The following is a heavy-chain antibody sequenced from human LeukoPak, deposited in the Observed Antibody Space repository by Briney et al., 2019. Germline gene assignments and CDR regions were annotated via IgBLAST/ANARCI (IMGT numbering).Heavy chain of an antibody. CDR1: GFTFSSYG. J-gene: IGHJ4*02. D-gene: IGHD2-15*01. CDR3: AKDLPSSAGFDY. Sequence: GGSLSLSCAASGFTFSSYGMHWVRQAPGKGLEWVAFIRYDGSNKYYADSMKGRFTISRDNSKNTLYLQMNSLRAEDTAVYYCAKDLPSSAGFDYWGQGTLVTVSS. V-gene: IGHV3-30*02. CDR2: IRYDGSNK.